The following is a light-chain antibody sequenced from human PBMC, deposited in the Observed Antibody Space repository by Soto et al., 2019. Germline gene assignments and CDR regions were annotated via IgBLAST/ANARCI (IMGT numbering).Light chain of an antibody. CDR3: QQRSNWPPVT. CDR2: DAS. V-gene: IGKV3-11*01. Sequence: EIVLTQSPATLSLSPGERATLSCRASQSVSSYLAWYQQKPGQAPRLLIYDASNRATGIPARFSGSGSGTDFTRTISSLEPEYFAIYYCQQRSNWPPVTFGGGTKVEIK. J-gene: IGKJ4*01. CDR1: QSVSSY.